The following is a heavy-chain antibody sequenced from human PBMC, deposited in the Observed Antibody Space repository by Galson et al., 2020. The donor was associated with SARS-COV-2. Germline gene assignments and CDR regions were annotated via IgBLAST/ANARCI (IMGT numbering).Heavy chain of an antibody. J-gene: IGHJ4*02. CDR2: IHQSGTT. CDR1: GDAKRSANW. D-gene: IGHD2-15*01. V-gene: IGHV4-4*02. CDR3: ARSQYCSGGSCSTFAY. Sequence: SETLSLTCAVSGDAKRSANWWSWVRQPPGKGREWSGEIHQSGTTNYNPSIKSRVTISVDKSKNQFSLNLNSVTAADTATYYCARSQYCSGGSCSTFAYWGQGTLVTVSS.